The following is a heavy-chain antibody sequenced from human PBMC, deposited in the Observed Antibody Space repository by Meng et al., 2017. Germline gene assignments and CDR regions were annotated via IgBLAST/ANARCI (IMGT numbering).Heavy chain of an antibody. D-gene: IGHD6-13*01. CDR2: IYPGDSDT. CDR3: ERHGRRDSSSWYGAGYYGMDV. CDR1: GYSFTSYW. Sequence: GESLKISCKGSGYSFTSYWIGWVRLMPGKGLEWVGIIYPGDSDTRYSQSFQGQVTISADNSISTAYLQWSSLKAADTAMYYCERHGRRDSSSWYGAGYYGMDVWGQGTTVTVSS. V-gene: IGHV5-51*01. J-gene: IGHJ6*02.